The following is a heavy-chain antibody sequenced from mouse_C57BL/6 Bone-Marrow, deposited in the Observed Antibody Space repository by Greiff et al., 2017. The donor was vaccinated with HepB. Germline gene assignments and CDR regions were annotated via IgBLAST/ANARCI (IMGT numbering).Heavy chain of an antibody. CDR2: ISDGGSYT. CDR1: GFTFSSYA. D-gene: IGHD1-1*01. CDR3: ASLITTVVAPTFYFDY. V-gene: IGHV5-4*01. Sequence: EVQLQESGGGLVKPGGSLKLSCAASGFTFSSYAMSWVRQTPEKRLEWVATISDGGSYTYYPDNVKGRFTISRDNAKNNLYLQMSHLKSEDTAMYYCASLITTVVAPTFYFDYWGQGTTLTVSS. J-gene: IGHJ2*01.